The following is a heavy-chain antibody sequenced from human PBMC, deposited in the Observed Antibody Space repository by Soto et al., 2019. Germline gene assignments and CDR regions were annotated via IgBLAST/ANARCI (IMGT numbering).Heavy chain of an antibody. V-gene: IGHV5-51*01. J-gene: IGHJ5*02. CDR2: IYPGDSDT. Sequence: GESLKISCKGSGYSFTSYWIGWVRQMPGKGLEWMGIIYPGDSDTRYSPPFQGQVTISADKSISTAYLQSSSLKASDTAMYYCARYCEPIRYFDFGAWFDPWGQGTLVTVSS. D-gene: IGHD3-9*01. CDR1: GYSFTSYW. CDR3: ARYCEPIRYFDFGAWFDP.